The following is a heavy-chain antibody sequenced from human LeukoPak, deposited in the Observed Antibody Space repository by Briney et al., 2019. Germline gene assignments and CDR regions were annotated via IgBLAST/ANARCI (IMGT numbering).Heavy chain of an antibody. CDR3: GKLFYSSGMYHFDY. V-gene: IGHV3-23*01. J-gene: IGHJ4*02. D-gene: IGHD3-10*01. Sequence: GGSLRLSCATSGFTFSSSAMSWVRQPPGKGLAWVSTISGSGGGAYYADSVKGRFTISRDNSKNTLYLQMNSLRAEDTAVFYCGKLFYSSGMYHFDYWGQGTLVTVSS. CDR1: GFTFSSSA. CDR2: ISGSGGGA.